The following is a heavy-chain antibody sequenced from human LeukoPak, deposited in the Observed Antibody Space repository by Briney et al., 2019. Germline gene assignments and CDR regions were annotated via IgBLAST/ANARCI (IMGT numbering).Heavy chain of an antibody. D-gene: IGHD2-15*01. CDR1: GHRLTELS. CDR2: GNPEDRKN. Sequence: GASVAVACKVAGHRLTELSMHWGRQAPRKGREWRGGGNPEDRKNAYAEAFKGRFTMTEDSSTARAYMELRSLPSDDTAVYYCATDKYPQGPFDCSPFDYWGQGALVIVSS. J-gene: IGHJ4*02. CDR3: ATDKYPQGPFDCSPFDY. V-gene: IGHV1-24*01.